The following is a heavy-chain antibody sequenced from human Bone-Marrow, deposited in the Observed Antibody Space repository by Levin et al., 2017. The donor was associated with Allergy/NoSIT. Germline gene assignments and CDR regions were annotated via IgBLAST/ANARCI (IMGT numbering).Heavy chain of an antibody. V-gene: IGHV3-23*01. CDR1: GFTFSSYA. CDR3: AKEEREYCSGGSCYSPRGYFQH. CDR2: ISGSGGST. Sequence: LSLTCAASGFTFSSYAMSWVRQAPGKGLEWVSAISGSGGSTYYADSVKGRFTISRDNSKNTLYLQMNSLRAEDTAVYYCAKEEREYCSGGSCYSPRGYFQHWGQGTLVTVSS. J-gene: IGHJ1*01. D-gene: IGHD2-15*01.